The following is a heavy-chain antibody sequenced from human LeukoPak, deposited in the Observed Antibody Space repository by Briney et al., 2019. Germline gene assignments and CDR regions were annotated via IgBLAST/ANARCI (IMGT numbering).Heavy chain of an antibody. CDR2: LYTNDNT. CDR1: GGSITSGRYY. CDR3: ARGVVTDDYYMDV. D-gene: IGHD2-21*02. V-gene: IGHV4-61*02. J-gene: IGHJ6*03. Sequence: PSETLSLTCSVSGGSITSGRYYWTWIRQPAGKGLEWIVRLYTNDNTNYDPSLQSRVSTSVDTSTSPFYLPLTSVTAADTAVYFCARGVVTDDYYMDVWGKGITVIVSS.